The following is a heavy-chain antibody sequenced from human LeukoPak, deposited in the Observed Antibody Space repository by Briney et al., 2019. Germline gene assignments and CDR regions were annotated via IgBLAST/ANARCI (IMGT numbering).Heavy chain of an antibody. CDR2: INHSGST. CDR1: GGSFSGYY. J-gene: IGHJ4*02. V-gene: IGHV4-34*01. D-gene: IGHD3-10*01. CDR3: ARGFTSGRYYGSGSYSF. Sequence: SETLSLTCAVYGGSFSGYYWSWIRQPPGKGLEWIGEINHSGSTIYNPSLKSRVTISVDTSKNQFSLKLSSVTAADTAVYYCARGFTSGRYYGSGSYSFWGQGTLVTVSS.